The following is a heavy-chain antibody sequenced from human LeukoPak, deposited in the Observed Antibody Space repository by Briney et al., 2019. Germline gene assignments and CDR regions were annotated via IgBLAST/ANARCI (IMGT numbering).Heavy chain of an antibody. CDR3: ARDYYYGMDV. CDR1: GYTFTGYY. Sequence: ASVMVSCKASGYTFTGYYIHWVRQAPGQGLEWMGRINPNSGGTNYAQKFQGRVTMTRDTSISTAYMELSRLRSDDTAVYYCARDYYYGMDVWGQGTTVTVSS. V-gene: IGHV1-2*06. CDR2: INPNSGGT. J-gene: IGHJ6*02.